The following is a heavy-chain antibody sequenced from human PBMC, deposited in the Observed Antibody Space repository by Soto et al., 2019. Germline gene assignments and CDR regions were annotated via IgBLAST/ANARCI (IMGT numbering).Heavy chain of an antibody. V-gene: IGHV4-34*01. CDR2: INHSGST. Sequence: SETLSLTCAVYGGSFSGYYWSWIRQPPGKGLEWIGEINHSGSTIYHPSLKSRVTISVDTSKNQFSLKLSSVTAADTAVYYCARSLGGIVSPSGAPMDVWGKGTTVTVSS. CDR1: GGSFSGYY. D-gene: IGHD2-15*01. J-gene: IGHJ6*03. CDR3: ARSLGGIVSPSGAPMDV.